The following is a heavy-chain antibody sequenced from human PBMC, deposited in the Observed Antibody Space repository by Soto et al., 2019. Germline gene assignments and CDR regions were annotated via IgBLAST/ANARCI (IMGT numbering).Heavy chain of an antibody. CDR2: IVVGRGNT. CDR1: GFTFTSSA. J-gene: IGHJ5*02. Sequence: ASVKVSCKASGFTFTSSAMQWVRQARGQRLEWIGWIVVGRGNTNYAQKFQERVTITRDTSTSPAYMELGSLRSEDTAVYYCAAITSYSSGWYKGDPWGQGTLVTVSS. V-gene: IGHV1-58*02. D-gene: IGHD6-19*01. CDR3: AAITSYSSGWYKGDP.